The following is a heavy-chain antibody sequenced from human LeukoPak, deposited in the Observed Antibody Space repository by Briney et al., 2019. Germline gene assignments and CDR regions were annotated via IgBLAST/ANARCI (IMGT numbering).Heavy chain of an antibody. CDR1: GGSISSGGYY. J-gene: IGHJ4*02. V-gene: IGHV4-31*03. CDR2: IYYGGST. Sequence: SQTLSLTCTVSGGSISSGGYYWSWIRQHPGKGLEWIGYIYYGGSTYYNPSLKSRVTISVDTSKNQFSLKLSSVTAADTAVYYCARFREYQLLYYFDYWGQGTLVTVSS. CDR3: ARFREYQLLYYFDY. D-gene: IGHD2-2*01.